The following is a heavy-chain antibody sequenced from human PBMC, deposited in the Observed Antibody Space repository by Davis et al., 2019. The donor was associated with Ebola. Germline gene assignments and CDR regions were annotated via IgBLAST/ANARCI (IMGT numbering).Heavy chain of an antibody. CDR2: ISGSGGST. Sequence: GESLKISCAASGFTFSSYAMSWVRQAPGKGLGWVSAISGSGGSTYYADSVKGRFTISRDNSKNTLYLQMNSLRAEDTAVYYCAPGTYFDYWGQGTLVTVSS. J-gene: IGHJ4*02. CDR3: APGTYFDY. CDR1: GFTFSSYA. V-gene: IGHV3-23*01. D-gene: IGHD3-10*01.